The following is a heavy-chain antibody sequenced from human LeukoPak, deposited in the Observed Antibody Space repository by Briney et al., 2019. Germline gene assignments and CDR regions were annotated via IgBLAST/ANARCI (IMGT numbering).Heavy chain of an antibody. CDR1: GFTFDDYG. J-gene: IGHJ4*02. CDR3: ARVRITVTHLFDY. V-gene: IGHV3-20*04. Sequence: GGSLRLSCGTSGFTFDDYGMAWVRQVPGKGLEWVSHINWNSGRIDYADSVKGRFIISRDNAKKSFFLQMNSLRAEDTALYYCARVRITVTHLFDYWGQGTLVTVSS. D-gene: IGHD4-17*01. CDR2: INWNSGRI.